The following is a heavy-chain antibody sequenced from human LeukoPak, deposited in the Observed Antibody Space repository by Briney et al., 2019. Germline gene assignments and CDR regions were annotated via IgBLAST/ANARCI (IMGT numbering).Heavy chain of an antibody. CDR2: INHSGST. CDR3: AKRISPVAGYFDY. D-gene: IGHD6-19*01. J-gene: IGHJ4*02. CDR1: GGSFSGYY. V-gene: IGHV4-34*01. Sequence: SETLSLTCAVYGGSFSGYYWSWIRQPPGKGLEWIGEINHSGSTNYNPSLKSRVTISVDTSKNQFPLKLSSVTAADTAVYYCAKRISPVAGYFDYWGQGTLVTVSS.